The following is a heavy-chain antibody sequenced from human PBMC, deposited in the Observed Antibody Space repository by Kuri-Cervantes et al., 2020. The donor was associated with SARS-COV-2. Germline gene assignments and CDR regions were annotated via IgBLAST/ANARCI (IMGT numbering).Heavy chain of an antibody. CDR1: GFTFSSSW. CDR2: IKCDGSEK. J-gene: IGHJ4*02. V-gene: IGHV3-52*01. D-gene: IGHD3-22*01. CDR3: ARDRVDSSGWYYFDY. Sequence: GESLKISCAASGFTFSSSWMHWVCQAPEKGLEWVADIKCDGSEKYYADSVKGRFTISRDNSKNTLYLQMNSLRAEDTAVYYCARDRVDSSGWYYFDYWGQGTLVTVSS.